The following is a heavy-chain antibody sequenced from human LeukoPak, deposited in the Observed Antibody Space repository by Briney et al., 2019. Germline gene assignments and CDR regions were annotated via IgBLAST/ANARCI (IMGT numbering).Heavy chain of an antibody. J-gene: IGHJ4*02. V-gene: IGHV4-39*01. CDR2: LSNSGNT. CDR3: ARRWEDSGWSGGFDY. D-gene: IGHD6-19*01. Sequence: PSETLSLTCTVSGGSLSSRSHYWGWIRQPPGQGLEWIGSLSNSGNTYYNPSLKSRVTISVDTSKNEFSLKLSSVTAADTAVYYGARRWEDSGWSGGFDYWGQGTLVTVSS. CDR1: GGSLSSRSHY.